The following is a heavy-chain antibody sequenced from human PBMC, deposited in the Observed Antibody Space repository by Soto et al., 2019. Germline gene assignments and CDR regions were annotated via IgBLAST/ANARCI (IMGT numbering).Heavy chain of an antibody. J-gene: IGHJ3*02. D-gene: IGHD3-22*01. Sequence: QVQLVQSGAEVKKPGSSVKVSCKASGGTFSSYAIRWVRQAPGQGLEWMGGIIPIFGTANYAQKLQGRVTITADESTSTASSELGTLRSEDTAVYYCAREKITLIVVLSSGHAFDIWGPGTMVTGSS. CDR2: IIPIFGTA. V-gene: IGHV1-69*01. CDR3: AREKITLIVVLSSGHAFDI. CDR1: GGTFSSYA.